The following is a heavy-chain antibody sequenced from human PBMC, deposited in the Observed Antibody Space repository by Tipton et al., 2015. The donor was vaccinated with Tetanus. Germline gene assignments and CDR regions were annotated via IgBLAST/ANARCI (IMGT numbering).Heavy chain of an antibody. V-gene: IGHV4-30-4*08. CDR2: VSDSGST. J-gene: IGHJ6*02. Sequence: TLSLTCTVSGGSINSGTFYWDWIRQPPGKGLEWIGYVSDSGSTYSNPSLRSRIIISVDTSKNQFSLILSSVTAADTAVYYCARATPSGSYFVRYYSMDVWGQGTTVVVSS. D-gene: IGHD3-22*01. CDR1: GGSINSGTFY. CDR3: ARATPSGSYFVRYYSMDV.